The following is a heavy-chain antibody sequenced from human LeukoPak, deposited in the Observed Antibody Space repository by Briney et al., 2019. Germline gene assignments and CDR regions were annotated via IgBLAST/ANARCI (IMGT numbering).Heavy chain of an antibody. Sequence: AGGSLRLSCAASGFTFSSYGMHWVRQAPGKGLEWVAVIWYDGSNKYYADSVKGRFTISRDNSKNTLYPQMNSLRAEDTAVYYCARGWEYSSSSNLDWFDPWGQGTLVTVSS. J-gene: IGHJ5*02. D-gene: IGHD6-6*01. V-gene: IGHV3-33*01. CDR1: GFTFSSYG. CDR3: ARGWEYSSSSNLDWFDP. CDR2: IWYDGSNK.